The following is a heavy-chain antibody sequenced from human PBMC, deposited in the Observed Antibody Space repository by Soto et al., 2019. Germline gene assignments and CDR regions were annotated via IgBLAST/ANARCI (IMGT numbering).Heavy chain of an antibody. CDR1: GYTFTGYY. J-gene: IGHJ4*02. CDR2: INPNSGGT. Sequence: QVQLVQSGAEVKKPGASVKVSCKASGYTFTGYYMHWVRQAPGQGLEWMGWINPNSGGTNYAQKFQGRVTMTRDTSISTAYMELSRLRSDDTAVYYCARGRYSYGPTKADYFYSRGQGTLVTVSS. D-gene: IGHD5-18*01. CDR3: ARGRYSYGPTKADYFYS. V-gene: IGHV1-2*02.